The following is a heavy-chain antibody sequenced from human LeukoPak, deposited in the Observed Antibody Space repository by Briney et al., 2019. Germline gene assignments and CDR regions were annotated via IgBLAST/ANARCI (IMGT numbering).Heavy chain of an antibody. Sequence: ASVKVSCKASGYTFTSYGISWVRQAPGQGLEWMGWISAYNGNTNYAQKLQGRVTMTTDTSTSTAYMELRSLRSDDTAVYYCARDLGSGWYYAEYFQHWGQGTLVTVSS. J-gene: IGHJ1*01. CDR2: ISAYNGNT. CDR1: GYTFTSYG. D-gene: IGHD6-19*01. V-gene: IGHV1-18*01. CDR3: ARDLGSGWYYAEYFQH.